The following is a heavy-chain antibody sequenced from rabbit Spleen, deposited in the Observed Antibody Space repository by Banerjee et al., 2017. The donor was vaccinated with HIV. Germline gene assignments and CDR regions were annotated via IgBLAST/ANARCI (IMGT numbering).Heavy chain of an antibody. J-gene: IGHJ4*01. CDR1: GIDFTKYY. V-gene: IGHV1S45*01. CDR2: IYAAKGST. Sequence: QEQLEESGRGLVRPGGSLTLSCKASGIDFTKYYITWVRQAPGKGLEWIGIIYAAKGSTDYASWGNGRFTISRTSSTTVTLRMTSLTAADTATYFCARDLVGVIGWNFYLWGQGTLVTVS. CDR3: ARDLVGVIGWNFYL. D-gene: IGHD2-1*01.